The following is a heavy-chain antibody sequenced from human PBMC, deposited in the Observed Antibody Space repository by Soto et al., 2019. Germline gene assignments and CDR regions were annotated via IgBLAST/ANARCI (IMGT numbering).Heavy chain of an antibody. D-gene: IGHD6-13*01. CDR1: GGTFSSYA. CDR2: IIPIFGTA. J-gene: IGHJ4*02. V-gene: IGHV1-69*13. Sequence: SVKVSCKASGGTFSSYAISWVRQAPGQGLEWMGGIIPIFGTANYAQKFQGRVTITADESTSTAYMELSSLRSEDTAVYYCARDPGLSSIAAPPYFDYWGQGTLVTVSS. CDR3: ARDPGLSSIAAPPYFDY.